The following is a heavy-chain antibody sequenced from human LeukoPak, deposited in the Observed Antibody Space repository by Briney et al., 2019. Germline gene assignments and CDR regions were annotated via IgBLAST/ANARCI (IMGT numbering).Heavy chain of an antibody. CDR1: GFTFSSYG. Sequence: GRSPRLSCAASGFTFSSYGMHWVRQAPGKGLEWVAVIWYDGSNKYYADSVKGRFTISRDNSKNTLYLQMNSLRAEDTAVYYCARATYNWNSYYFDYWGQGTLVTVSS. D-gene: IGHD1-7*01. J-gene: IGHJ4*02. CDR3: ARATYNWNSYYFDY. CDR2: IWYDGSNK. V-gene: IGHV3-33*01.